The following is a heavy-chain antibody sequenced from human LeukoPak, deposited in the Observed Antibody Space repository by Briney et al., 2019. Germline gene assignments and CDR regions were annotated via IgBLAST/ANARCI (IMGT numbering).Heavy chain of an antibody. D-gene: IGHD2-2*01. CDR3: ARDLTVIIPTALDWFDP. V-gene: IGHV4-4*07. CDR2: ININGNT. J-gene: IGHJ5*02. CDR1: GVSISPYH. Sequence: SETLSLTCIVSGVSISPYHWSWIRQSAGKGLEWIGRININGNTNYNPSLKSRVTMSIETSKNQFSLKLSSVTAADTAVYYCARDLTVIIPTALDWFDPWGQGTLVTVSS.